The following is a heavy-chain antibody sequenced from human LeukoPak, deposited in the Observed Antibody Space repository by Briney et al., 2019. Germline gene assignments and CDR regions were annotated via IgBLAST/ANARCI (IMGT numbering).Heavy chain of an antibody. CDR2: IYPGDSDT. J-gene: IGHJ4*02. D-gene: IGHD1-7*01. V-gene: IGHV5-51*01. Sequence: GESLKISCKGSGYSFTSYWIGWVRQMPGKGLEWMGIIYPGDSDTRYSPSFQGQVTISADKSISTAYLQWASLPAWATAMYYCARQDWNYDGLFDYWGQGTLVTVSS. CDR3: ARQDWNYDGLFDY. CDR1: GYSFTSYW.